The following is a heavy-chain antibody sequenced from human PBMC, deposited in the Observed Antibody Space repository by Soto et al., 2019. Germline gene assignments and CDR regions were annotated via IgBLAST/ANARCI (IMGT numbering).Heavy chain of an antibody. D-gene: IGHD1-26*01. CDR1: SDSSSRSHW. CDR3: ARGKVGYYYYYGMDV. J-gene: IGHJ6*02. CDR2: IYYSGSV. V-gene: IGHV4-4*02. Sequence: SETLSLTCAVSSDSSSRSHWLTWVRQSPGKGLEWLGDIYYSGSVYYNPSLKSRVTISVDTSKNQFSLKPSSVTAADTAVYYCARGKVGYYYYYGMDVWGQGTTVTVSS.